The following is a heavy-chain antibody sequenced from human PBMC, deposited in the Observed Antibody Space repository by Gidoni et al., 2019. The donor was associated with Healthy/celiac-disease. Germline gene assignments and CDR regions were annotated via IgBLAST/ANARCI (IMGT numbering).Heavy chain of an antibody. D-gene: IGHD2-21*01. CDR3: ARISPVYSDWFDP. V-gene: IGHV4-34*01. J-gene: IGHJ5*02. Sequence: QVQLQPWGAGLLKPSETLSLTCAVYGGSFSGYYWSWIRQPPGKGLGWFGEINHSGSTNYNPSLKSRGTISVETCKNQFPLKLSSVTAADTAVYYCARISPVYSDWFDPWGQGTLVTVSS. CDR2: INHSGST. CDR1: GGSFSGYY.